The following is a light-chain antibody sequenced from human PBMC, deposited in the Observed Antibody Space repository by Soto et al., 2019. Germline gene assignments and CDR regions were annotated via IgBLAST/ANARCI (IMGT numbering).Light chain of an antibody. J-gene: IGLJ2*01. CDR1: SSDVGGYNY. V-gene: IGLV2-8*01. Sequence: QSALTQPPSASGSPGQSVTISCTGTSSDVGGYNYVSWYQQHPGKAPKLMISEVSKRPSGVPDRFSGSKSGNTASLTVSGLQAEDEADYYCSSYAGSNNLYVVFGGGTKLTV. CDR3: SSYAGSNNLYVV. CDR2: EVS.